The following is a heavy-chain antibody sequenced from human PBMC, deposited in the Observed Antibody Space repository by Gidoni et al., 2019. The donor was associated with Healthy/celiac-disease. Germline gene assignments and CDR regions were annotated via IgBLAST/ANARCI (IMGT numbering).Heavy chain of an antibody. J-gene: IGHJ4*02. V-gene: IGHV3-21*01. D-gene: IGHD1-26*01. CDR2: ISRSSSYI. CDR3: ARGSIVGATVVEGY. CDR1: GFTFSSYS. Sequence: EVQLVESGGGLVKPGGSLRLSCAASGFTFSSYSMNWVRQAPGKGLEWVSSISRSSSYIYYADSVKVRFTISRDNAKNSLYLQMNSLRAEDTAVYYCARGSIVGATVVEGYWGQGTLVTVSS.